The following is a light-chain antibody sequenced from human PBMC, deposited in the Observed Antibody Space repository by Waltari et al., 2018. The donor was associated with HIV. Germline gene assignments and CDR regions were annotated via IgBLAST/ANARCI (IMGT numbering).Light chain of an antibody. Sequence: DIQMTQSPSSLSASVGDRVTITCRASQTISNFLNWYQQKPGKAPKLLIYTASNLHSGVPSRFGGSRSGTDFTLTVTGLQPEDFATYYCQQSYTSWTFGQGTKVEIK. CDR1: QTISNF. V-gene: IGKV1-39*01. CDR2: TAS. CDR3: QQSYTSWT. J-gene: IGKJ1*01.